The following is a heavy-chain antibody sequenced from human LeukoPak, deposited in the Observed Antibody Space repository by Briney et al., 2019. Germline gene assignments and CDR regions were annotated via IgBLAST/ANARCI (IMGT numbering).Heavy chain of an antibody. CDR1: GFTFSTYA. Sequence: PGGSLRLSCAASGFTFSTYAMNWVRQAPGKGLEWVSAISGSGGSTYYADSVKGRFTISRDNSKNTLYLQMNSLRAEDTAVYYCARLSPTYYYDSSGDYRGWNFDYWGQGTLVTVSS. CDR2: ISGSGGST. J-gene: IGHJ4*02. CDR3: ARLSPTYYYDSSGDYRGWNFDY. V-gene: IGHV3-23*01. D-gene: IGHD3-22*01.